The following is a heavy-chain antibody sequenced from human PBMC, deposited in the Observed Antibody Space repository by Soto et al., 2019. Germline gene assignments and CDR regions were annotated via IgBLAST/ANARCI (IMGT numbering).Heavy chain of an antibody. D-gene: IGHD2-15*01. V-gene: IGHV4-61*08. Sequence: SETLSLTCTVSGGSISSGGYYWSWIRQHPGXGLXXXGYXYXSXXTXXXPSLKSRVTMSADTSKDQFSLKLNSVNAADTAVYYCARDAGGPYDHWGPGILVTVS. CDR2: XYXSXXT. J-gene: IGHJ4*01. CDR3: ARDAGGPYDH. CDR1: GGSISSGGYY.